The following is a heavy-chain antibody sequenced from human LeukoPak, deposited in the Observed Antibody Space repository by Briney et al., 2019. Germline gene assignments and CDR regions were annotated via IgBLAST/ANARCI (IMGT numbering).Heavy chain of an antibody. CDR2: ISSSSSTI. J-gene: IGHJ4*02. CDR1: GFTFSSYS. CDR3: ARDLKGSIFGVVILGY. D-gene: IGHD3-3*01. Sequence: PGGSLRLSCAASGFTFSSYSMNWVRQAPGKGLEWVSYISSSSSTIYYADSVKGRFTISRDNAKNSLYLQMNSLRAEDTAVYYCARDLKGSIFGVVILGYWGQGTLVTVSS. V-gene: IGHV3-48*01.